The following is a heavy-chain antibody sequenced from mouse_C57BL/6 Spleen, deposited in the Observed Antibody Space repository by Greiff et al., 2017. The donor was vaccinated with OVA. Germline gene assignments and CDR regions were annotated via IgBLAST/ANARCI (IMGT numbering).Heavy chain of an antibody. Sequence: QVQLKESGAELVKPGASVKISCKASGYAFSSYWMNWVKQRPGKGLEWIGQIYPGDGDTNYNGKFKGKATLTADKSSSTAYMQLSSLTSEDSAVYFCARWDFSPAMDYWGQGTSVTVSS. CDR2: IYPGDGDT. D-gene: IGHD4-1*01. V-gene: IGHV1-80*01. J-gene: IGHJ4*01. CDR3: ARWDFSPAMDY. CDR1: GYAFSSYW.